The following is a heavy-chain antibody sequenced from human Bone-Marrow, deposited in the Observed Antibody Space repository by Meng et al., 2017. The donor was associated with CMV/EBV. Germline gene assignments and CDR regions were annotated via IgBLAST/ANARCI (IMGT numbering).Heavy chain of an antibody. CDR3: ATRSDSSGWYYFDF. Sequence: GGSLRLSCVGTGFTVSSNYKSWVRQAPGKGLEWVSVIYSGGSTYYSDSVNGRFTISRDNSKNTLYLQMNSLRVEDTAVDVCATRSDSSGWYYFDFWGQGTLVTVSS. CDR1: GFTVSSNY. CDR2: IYSGGST. V-gene: IGHV3-53*01. J-gene: IGHJ4*02. D-gene: IGHD6-19*01.